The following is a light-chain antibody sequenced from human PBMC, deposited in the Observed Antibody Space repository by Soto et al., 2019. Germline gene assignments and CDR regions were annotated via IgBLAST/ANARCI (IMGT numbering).Light chain of an antibody. Sequence: QSALTQPPSASGSPGQSVTISCTGTSSDVGGYNYVSWYQQHPGKAPKLMIYEVSKRPSGVPDRFSGSKSGNTASLTVSGLDAEDEADYYCRSYAGSNSYVFGTGTKLTVL. J-gene: IGLJ1*01. CDR1: SSDVGGYNY. CDR3: RSYAGSNSYV. V-gene: IGLV2-8*01. CDR2: EVS.